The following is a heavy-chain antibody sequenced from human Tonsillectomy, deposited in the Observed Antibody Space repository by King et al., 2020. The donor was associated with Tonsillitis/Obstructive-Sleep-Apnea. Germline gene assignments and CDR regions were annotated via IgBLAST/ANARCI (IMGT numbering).Heavy chain of an antibody. CDR3: VGGGIVAKWQGYYFDS. D-gene: IGHD5-12*01. CDR2: IWSDGNNK. V-gene: IGHV3-33*01. CDR1: GFTFSTYG. J-gene: IGHJ4*02. Sequence: VQLVESGGGVVQPGRSLRLSCATSGFTFSTYGMHWVRQAPGKGLEWVALIWSDGNNKFYADSVKGRFTISRDNSQNTLYLQMNSLRAEDTAVYYCVGGGIVAKWQGYYFDSRGQGTFLTVSS.